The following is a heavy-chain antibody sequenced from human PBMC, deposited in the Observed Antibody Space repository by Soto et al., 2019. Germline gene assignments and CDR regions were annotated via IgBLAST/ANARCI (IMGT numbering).Heavy chain of an antibody. CDR1: GFTFSSYA. J-gene: IGHJ5*02. CDR2: ISGSGGST. D-gene: IGHD2-15*01. Sequence: GGSLRLSCAASGFTFSSYAMSWVRQAPGKGLEWVSAISGSGGSTYYADSVKGRFTISRDNSKNTLYLQMNSLRAEDTAVYYCAKVVGVSGGSRPLRRFDPWGQGTLVTVSS. CDR3: AKVVGVSGGSRPLRRFDP. V-gene: IGHV3-23*01.